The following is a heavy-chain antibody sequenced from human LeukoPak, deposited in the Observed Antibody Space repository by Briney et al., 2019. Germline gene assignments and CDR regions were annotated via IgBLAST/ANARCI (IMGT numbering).Heavy chain of an antibody. D-gene: IGHD4-11*01. J-gene: IGHJ4*02. CDR1: GSTFSSYW. CDR3: ARDYNNYVAYFDY. Sequence: PGGSLRLSCAASGSTFSSYWMSWVRQAPGKGLEWVANIKQDGSEKYYVDSVKGRFTISRDNAKNSLYLQMNSLRAEDTAVYYCARDYNNYVAYFDYWGQGTLVTVSS. CDR2: IKQDGSEK. V-gene: IGHV3-7*01.